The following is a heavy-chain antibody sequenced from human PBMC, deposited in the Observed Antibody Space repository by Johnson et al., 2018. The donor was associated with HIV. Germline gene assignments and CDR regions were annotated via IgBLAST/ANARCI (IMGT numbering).Heavy chain of an antibody. CDR2: MNSDGSSK. CDR3: AKDDNLGVWYSDAFDI. J-gene: IGHJ3*02. CDR1: GFTFSSYA. Sequence: MQLVESGGGVVQPGRSLRLSCAASGFTFSSYAMSWVRPAPGKGLVWVSRMNSDGSSKGYADSVKGRFTMARDNSKNTLYLHMKCLRHEDTSIFYCAKDDNLGVWYSDAFDIWGQGTMVTVSS. V-gene: IGHV3-23*04. D-gene: IGHD6-19*01.